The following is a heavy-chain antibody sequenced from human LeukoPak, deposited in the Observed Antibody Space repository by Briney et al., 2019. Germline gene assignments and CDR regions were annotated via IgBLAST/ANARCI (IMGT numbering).Heavy chain of an antibody. CDR1: GFTVSSNY. J-gene: IGHJ4*02. Sequence: PGGSLRLSCAASGFTVSSNYMGWVRQAPGKGLEWVSVIYSGGSTYYADSVKGRFTISRDNSKNTLYLQMNSLRAEDTAVYYCARDKGGLGGSSLAGLIDYWVQGTLVTVSS. CDR3: ARDKGGLGGSSLAGLIDY. D-gene: IGHD3-16*01. V-gene: IGHV3-66*02. CDR2: IYSGGST.